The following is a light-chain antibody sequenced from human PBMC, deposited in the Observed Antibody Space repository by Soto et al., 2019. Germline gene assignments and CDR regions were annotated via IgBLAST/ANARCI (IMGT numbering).Light chain of an antibody. J-gene: IGKJ1*01. CDR3: QQYETFSGT. V-gene: IGKV1-5*01. CDR1: QSVSGW. Sequence: IPMTQSASTLSGSLGDRVTITWRASQSVSGWLAWYQQKPGEAPKLLIYDASALPRGVPSRFSGSRSGAKFTLTIASLQTDDLTTYDCQQYETFSGTFGPGTKVDI. CDR2: DAS.